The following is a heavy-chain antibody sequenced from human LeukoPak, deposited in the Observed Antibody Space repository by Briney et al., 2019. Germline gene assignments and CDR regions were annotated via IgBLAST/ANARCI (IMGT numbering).Heavy chain of an antibody. CDR3: AHVPRNFPYYFDY. V-gene: IGHV2-5*01. J-gene: IGHJ4*02. Sequence: TRGEGLAWIRQLPRKALEWLALIYANEDKGYSPSLKSRLTSTKDTSKNQVILTITTMDPVDTATYYCAHVPRNFPYYFDYWGQGTLVTVSS. CDR1: TRGEG. CDR2: IYANEDK.